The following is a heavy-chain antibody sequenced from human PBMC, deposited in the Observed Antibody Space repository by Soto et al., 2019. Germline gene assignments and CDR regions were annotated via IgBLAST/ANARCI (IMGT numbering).Heavy chain of an antibody. Sequence: SETLSLTCTVSGGSISSGGYYWSWIRQHPGKGLEWIGYIYYSGSTYYNPSLKSRVTISVDTSKNQFSLKLSSVTAADTAVYYCARVDSSAGTTLFDYWGQGTLVTVSS. CDR1: GGSISSGGYY. CDR2: IYYSGST. V-gene: IGHV4-31*03. J-gene: IGHJ4*02. CDR3: ARVDSSAGTTLFDY. D-gene: IGHD1-7*01.